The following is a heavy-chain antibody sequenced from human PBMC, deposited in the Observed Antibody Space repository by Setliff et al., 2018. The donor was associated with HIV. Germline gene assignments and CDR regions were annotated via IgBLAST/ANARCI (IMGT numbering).Heavy chain of an antibody. J-gene: IGHJ3*02. Sequence: ASVKVSCKASEYTFTLIHWVRQAPGQSLEWMGWINTGSGITKSSQRFQGRVTITRDTSASTAYMELSSLRSEDTAVYYCARLSAWDPYDIFDIWGQGTMVTVSS. D-gene: IGHD3-22*01. CDR2: INTGSGIT. CDR3: ARLSAWDPYDIFDI. V-gene: IGHV1-3*04. CDR1: EYTFTL.